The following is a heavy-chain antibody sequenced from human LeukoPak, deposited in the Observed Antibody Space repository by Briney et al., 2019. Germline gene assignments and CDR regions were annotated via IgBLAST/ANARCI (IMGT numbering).Heavy chain of an antibody. CDR2: INPNSGGT. J-gene: IGHJ4*02. CDR1: GYTFTGYY. Sequence: GASAKVSCKASGYTFTGYYMHWVRQAPGQGLEWMGWINPNSGGTNYAQKFQGRVTMTRDTSISTAYMELSRLRSDDTAVYYCAKIPYCSGGSCYGKAPFDYWGQGTLVTVSS. V-gene: IGHV1-2*02. D-gene: IGHD2-15*01. CDR3: AKIPYCSGGSCYGKAPFDY.